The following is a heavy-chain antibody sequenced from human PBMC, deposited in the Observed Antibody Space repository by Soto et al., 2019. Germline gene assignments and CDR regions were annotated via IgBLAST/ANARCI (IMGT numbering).Heavy chain of an antibody. CDR2: MNPKSGGT. D-gene: IGHD2-2*02. CDR3: ARVKVPAAILGAFDL. J-gene: IGHJ3*01. Sequence: GASVKVSCKASGYTFSAYYTHWVRQAPGQGLEWMGWMNPKSGGTYFAQKFQGRVTLTRDTSISTAYMEVNRLRSDDTAVYYCARVKVPAAILGAFDLWGQGTLVTVSS. CDR1: GYTFSAYY. V-gene: IGHV1-2*02.